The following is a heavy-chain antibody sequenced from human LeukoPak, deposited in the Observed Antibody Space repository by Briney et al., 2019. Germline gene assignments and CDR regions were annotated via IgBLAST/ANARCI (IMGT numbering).Heavy chain of an antibody. J-gene: IGHJ4*02. Sequence: GGSLRLSCAASGFSFTTSWMSWVRQALGKGLEWVASIEQGGNEKYYVDSVKGRFTISRDNAKNSLFLQMNSLRAEDTAVYYCAKGHTSLAPGGQGALVTVSS. CDR2: IEQGGNEK. D-gene: IGHD5-18*01. V-gene: IGHV3-7*01. CDR3: AKGHTSLAP. CDR1: GFSFTTSW.